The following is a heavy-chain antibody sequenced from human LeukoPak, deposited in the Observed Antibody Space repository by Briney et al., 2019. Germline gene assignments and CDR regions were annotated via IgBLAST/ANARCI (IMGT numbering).Heavy chain of an antibody. J-gene: IGHJ6*03. CDR1: GGTFSSYA. Sequence: SVKVSCKASGGTFSSYAISWVRQAPGQGLEWMGGIIPIFGTANYAQKFQGRVTITADKSTSTAYTELSSLRSEDTAVYYCARLGYDEAPYYYYYMDVWGKGTTVTVSS. CDR3: ARLGYDEAPYYYYYMDV. D-gene: IGHD5-12*01. CDR2: IIPIFGTA. V-gene: IGHV1-69*06.